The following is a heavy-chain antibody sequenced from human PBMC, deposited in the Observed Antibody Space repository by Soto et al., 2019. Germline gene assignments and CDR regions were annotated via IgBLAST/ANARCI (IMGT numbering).Heavy chain of an antibody. CDR1: GYSFTRYG. CDR2: INAYNGNT. D-gene: IGHD3-16*01. V-gene: IGHV1-18*01. CDR3: AMVDVYVTPSPQDV. J-gene: IGHJ6*02. Sequence: QVHLVQSGAEVKNPGASVKVSCKASGYSFTRYGIAWARQAPGPGLEWMGWINAYNGNTNYAQNLQCRLTLTTNTSTTTAYMELMRLRSNDTAIYYCAMVDVYVTPSPQDVWGQGTTVTVSS.